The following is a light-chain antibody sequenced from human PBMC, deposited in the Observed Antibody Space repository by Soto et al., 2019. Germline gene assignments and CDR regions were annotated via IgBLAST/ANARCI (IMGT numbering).Light chain of an antibody. V-gene: IGLV3-1*01. CDR2: QDT. CDR3: QAWDSSAVL. CDR1: KLGDKY. Sequence: SYELTQPPSVSVSPGQTASITCSGEKLGDKYACWYQQRPGQSPVLVIYQDTKRPSGIPERFSGSNSGNTATLTITGTQAMDEADYYCQAWDSSAVLFGGGTKVTVL. J-gene: IGLJ3*02.